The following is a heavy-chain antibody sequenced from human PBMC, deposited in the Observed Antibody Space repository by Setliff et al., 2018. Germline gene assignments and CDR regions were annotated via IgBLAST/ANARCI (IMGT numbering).Heavy chain of an antibody. J-gene: IGHJ4*02. V-gene: IGHV4-61*02. CDR2: IYTSGST. D-gene: IGHD2-2*01. CDR1: GGSISSGSYY. CDR3: ARGALEYQLRPFDY. Sequence: NPSETLSLTCTVSGGSISSGSYYWSWIRQPAGKGLEWIGRIYTSGSTNYNPSLKSRVTISVDTSKNQFSLKLSSVTAADTAVYYCARGALEYQLRPFDYWGQGTLVTVSS.